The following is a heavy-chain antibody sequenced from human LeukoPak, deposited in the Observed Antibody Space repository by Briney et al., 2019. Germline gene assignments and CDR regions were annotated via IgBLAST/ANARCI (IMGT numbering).Heavy chain of an antibody. J-gene: IGHJ5*02. CDR2: IYHSGST. V-gene: IGHV4-30-2*01. D-gene: IGHD4-17*01. CDR3: ARVKYGDYEDNWFDP. CDR1: GGSISSGGYS. Sequence: SQTLSLTCAVSGGSISSGGYSWSWIRQPPGKGLEWIGYIYHSGSTYYNPSLKSRVTISVDRSKNQFSLKLSSVTAADTAVYYCARVKYGDYEDNWFDPWGQGTLVTVSS.